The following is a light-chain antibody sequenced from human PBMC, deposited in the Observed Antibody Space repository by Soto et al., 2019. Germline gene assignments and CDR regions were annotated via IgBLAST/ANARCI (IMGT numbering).Light chain of an antibody. CDR2: GAS. CDR3: QQYGNSPFT. Sequence: EFVLTQSPGTLSVSPDDVATLSCRASQSLTNSFIAWYQQKPGQAPRLLIYGASTRATGIPDRFSGSESGTDFTLTISRLEPEDFVVYYCQQYGNSPFTFGQGTRLEI. J-gene: IGKJ5*01. V-gene: IGKV3-20*01. CDR1: QSLTNSF.